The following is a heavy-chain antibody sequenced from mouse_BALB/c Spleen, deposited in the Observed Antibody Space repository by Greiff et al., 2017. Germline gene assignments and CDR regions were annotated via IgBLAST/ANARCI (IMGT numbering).Heavy chain of an antibody. CDR3: TTAPMDY. V-gene: IGHV1-63*01. D-gene: IGHD1-2*01. Sequence: VQLQQSGAELVRPGTSVKISCKASGYAFTNYWLGWVKQRPGHGLEWIGDIYPGSGNTYYNEKFKGKATLTADKSSSTAYMQLSSLTSEDSAVYFCTTAPMDYWGQGTSVTVSS. J-gene: IGHJ4*01. CDR1: GYAFTNYW. CDR2: IYPGSGNT.